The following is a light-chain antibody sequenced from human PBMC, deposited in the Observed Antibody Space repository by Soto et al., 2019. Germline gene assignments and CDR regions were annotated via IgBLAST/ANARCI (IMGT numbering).Light chain of an antibody. J-gene: IGKJ4*01. V-gene: IGKV1D-12*01. CDR1: QGISTS. CDR3: QQTNSFPLT. Sequence: DIQMTQSPSSVSASVGDGVTITCRASQGISTSLGWYQQKPGKAPKLLIYAASSLQSGVPSRFSGTGSGIDFTLTISSLQPEDFATYYCQQTNSFPLTFGGGTKVEIK. CDR2: AAS.